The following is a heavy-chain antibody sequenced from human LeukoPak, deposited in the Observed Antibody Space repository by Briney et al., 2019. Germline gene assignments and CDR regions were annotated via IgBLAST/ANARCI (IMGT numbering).Heavy chain of an antibody. Sequence: GGSLRLSCAGSGFTFSDYYMSWIRQAPGKGLEWVSYISNSGNTIKYADSVRGRFTVSRDNSKNTVYLQMNSLRVDDTAVYYCARRDIVVVVSASDYWGQGTLVTVSS. CDR1: GFTFSDYY. CDR3: ARRDIVVVVSASDY. V-gene: IGHV3-11*01. J-gene: IGHJ4*02. CDR2: ISNSGNTI. D-gene: IGHD2-15*01.